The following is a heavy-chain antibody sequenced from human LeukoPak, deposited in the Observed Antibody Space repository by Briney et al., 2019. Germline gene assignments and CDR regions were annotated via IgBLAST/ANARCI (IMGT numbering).Heavy chain of an antibody. CDR3: ARDERYYDFWGGYSANSYYFYYMDV. V-gene: IGHV1-2*02. J-gene: IGHJ6*03. CDR2: INPNSAGT. D-gene: IGHD3-3*01. Sequence: ASVKVSCKASGYTFSGHYMHWVRQAPGQGLEWMGWINPNSAGTNYAQKFQGRVTMTRDTSISTAYMELSRLRSDDAAVYYCARDERYYDFWGGYSANSYYFYYMDVWGKGTTVTVSS. CDR1: GYTFSGHY.